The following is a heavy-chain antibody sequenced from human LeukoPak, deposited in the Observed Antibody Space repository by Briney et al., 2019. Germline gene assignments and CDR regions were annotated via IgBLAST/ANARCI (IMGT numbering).Heavy chain of an antibody. Sequence: GGSLRLSCAASGFTVSSNYMSWVRQAPGKGLEWVSVIYSGGSTYYADSVKGRFTISRDNSKNTLYLQMNSLRAEDTAVYYCAASARGSGSYYDLTPPYYFDYWGQGTLVTVSS. CDR1: GFTVSSNY. CDR3: AASARGSGSYYDLTPPYYFDY. V-gene: IGHV3-53*01. D-gene: IGHD3-10*01. J-gene: IGHJ4*02. CDR2: IYSGGST.